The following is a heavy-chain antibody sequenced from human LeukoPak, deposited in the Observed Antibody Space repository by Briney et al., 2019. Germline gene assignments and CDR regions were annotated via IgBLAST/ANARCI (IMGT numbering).Heavy chain of an antibody. Sequence: GGSLRLSRAASVFSFSGDALSWVRQAPGEGVECVSVIRSSGRNTYYADSVKGRFTISRDISNNTLFLQMDSLRPEDTAVYYCAKAAAHPATVSIHNRGQGTLVTVSS. D-gene: IGHD6-25*01. CDR3: AKAAAHPATVSIHN. J-gene: IGHJ1*01. V-gene: IGHV3-23*01. CDR2: IRSSGRNT. CDR1: VFSFSGDA.